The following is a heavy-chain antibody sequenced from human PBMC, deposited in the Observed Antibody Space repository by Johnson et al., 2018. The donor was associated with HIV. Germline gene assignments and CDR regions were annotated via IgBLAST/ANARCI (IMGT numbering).Heavy chain of an antibody. CDR3: ASFFSAELWTDAVDI. CDR2: ITGSGGT. CDR1: GFTFNSYV. Sequence: VQLVESGGGLVQAGGSLRLSCAASGFTFNSYVMSWVRQAPGKGLEWVSSITGSGGTYYADSVKGRFTISRDNSKNTLYLQMNSLKTEDTAVYYCASFFSAELWTDAVDIWGQGTMVTVSS. V-gene: IGHV3-23*04. D-gene: IGHD5-18*01. J-gene: IGHJ3*02.